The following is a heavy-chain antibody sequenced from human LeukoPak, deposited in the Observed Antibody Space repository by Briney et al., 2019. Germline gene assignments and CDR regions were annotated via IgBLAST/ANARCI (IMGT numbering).Heavy chain of an antibody. J-gene: IGHJ3*02. V-gene: IGHV1-69*04. Sequence: GASVKVSCKASGGTSSSYAISWMRQAPGQGLEWMGRIIPILGIANYAQKFQGRVTITADKSTSTAYMELSSLRSEDTAVYYCARSGIAARWAFDIWGQGTMVTVSS. D-gene: IGHD6-13*01. CDR1: GGTSSSYA. CDR2: IIPILGIA. CDR3: ARSGIAARWAFDI.